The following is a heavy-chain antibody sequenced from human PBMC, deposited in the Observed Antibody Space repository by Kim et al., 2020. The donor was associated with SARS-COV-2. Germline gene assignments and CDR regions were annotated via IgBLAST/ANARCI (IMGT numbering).Heavy chain of an antibody. CDR1: GFTFSNAW. Sequence: GGSLRLSCADSGFTFSNAWMSWVRQAPGEGLEWVGRIKSKNDGWTTDYAAPVKGRFTISRDDSKNTLYLQMNSLKTEDTAVYFCTTDIREGREGFDIWGQGTMVTVSS. D-gene: IGHD3-10*01. V-gene: IGHV3-15*01. J-gene: IGHJ3*02. CDR3: TTDIREGREGFDI. CDR2: IKSKNDGWTT.